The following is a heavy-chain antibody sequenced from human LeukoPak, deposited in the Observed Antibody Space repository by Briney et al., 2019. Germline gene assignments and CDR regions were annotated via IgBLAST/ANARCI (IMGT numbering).Heavy chain of an antibody. J-gene: IGHJ5*02. CDR2: INPNSGGT. V-gene: IGHV1-2*02. CDR1: GYTFTGYY. Sequence: ASVKVSCKASGYTFTGYYMHWVRQAPGQGLEWMGWINPNSGGTNYAQKFQGRVTMTRDTSISTAYMELSRLTYDDTAVYYCATGLFEEGNNWFDPWGQGTLVTVSS. CDR3: ATGLFEEGNNWFDP.